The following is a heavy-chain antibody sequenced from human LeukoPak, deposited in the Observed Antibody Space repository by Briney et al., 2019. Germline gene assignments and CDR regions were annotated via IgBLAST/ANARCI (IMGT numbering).Heavy chain of an antibody. D-gene: IGHD2-2*01. CDR3: ARLPYQLLELAYCYYYYMDV. V-gene: IGHV4-39*01. Sequence: LSLKSRVTISVDTSKNQFSLKLSSVTAADTAVYYCARLPYQLLELAYCYYYYMDVWGKGTTVTVSS. J-gene: IGHJ6*03.